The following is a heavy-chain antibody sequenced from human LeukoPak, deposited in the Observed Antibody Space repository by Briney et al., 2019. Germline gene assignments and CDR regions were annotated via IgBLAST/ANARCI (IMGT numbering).Heavy chain of an antibody. Sequence: PSETLSLTCTVSGGSISSSSYYWGWIRQPPGKGLEWIGSIYYSGSTYYNPSLKSRVTISVDTSKNQFSLKLSSVTAADTAVYYCARLKGDYGGVDYWGQGTLVTVSS. CDR1: GGSISSSSYY. CDR2: IYYSGST. D-gene: IGHD4-17*01. V-gene: IGHV4-39*07. J-gene: IGHJ4*02. CDR3: ARLKGDYGGVDY.